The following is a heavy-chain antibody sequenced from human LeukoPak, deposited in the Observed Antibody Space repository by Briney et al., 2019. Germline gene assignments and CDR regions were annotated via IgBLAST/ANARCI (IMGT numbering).Heavy chain of an antibody. Sequence: ASVKVSCKASGYTFTGYYIHWVRQAPGQGLEWMGWINPNSGGTNYAQKLQGRVTVTWDTSISTAYMDLSSLGSDDTAVYYCGRGRLPTIGVVNPSYYFDYWGQGTLVTVSS. V-gene: IGHV1-2*02. CDR2: INPNSGGT. J-gene: IGHJ4*02. CDR3: GRGRLPTIGVVNPSYYFDY. D-gene: IGHD3-22*01. CDR1: GYTFTGYY.